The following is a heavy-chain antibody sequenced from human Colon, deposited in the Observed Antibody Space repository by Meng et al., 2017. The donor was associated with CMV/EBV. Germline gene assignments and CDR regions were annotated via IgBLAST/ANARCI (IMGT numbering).Heavy chain of an antibody. CDR1: GDSISSYY. CDR3: ARDETGTDAFDI. CDR2: IYYSGST. J-gene: IGHJ3*02. D-gene: IGHD1-1*01. Sequence: SETLSLTCTVSGDSISSYYWSWIRQPPGKGLEWIGYIYYSGSTSYNPSLKSRVTMSIDTSKNQFSLKLRSVTAADTAVYYCARDETGTDAFDIGGQGTMVTVSS. V-gene: IGHV4-59*01.